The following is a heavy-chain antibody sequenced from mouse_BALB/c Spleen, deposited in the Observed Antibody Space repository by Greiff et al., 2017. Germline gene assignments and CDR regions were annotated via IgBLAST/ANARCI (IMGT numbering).Heavy chain of an antibody. CDR3: ASGTTATGGYYFDY. V-gene: IGHV1-7*01. D-gene: IGHD1-2*01. J-gene: IGHJ2*01. Sequence: QVQLQQSGAELAKPGASVKMSCKASGYTFTSYWMHWVKQRPGQGLEWIGYINPSTGYTEYNQKFKDKATLTADKSSSTAYMQLSSLTSEDSAVYYCASGTTATGGYYFDYWGQGTTLTVSA. CDR2: INPSTGYT. CDR1: GYTFTSYW.